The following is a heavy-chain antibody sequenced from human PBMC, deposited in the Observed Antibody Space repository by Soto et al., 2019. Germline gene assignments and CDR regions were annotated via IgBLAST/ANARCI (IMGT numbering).Heavy chain of an antibody. J-gene: IGHJ4*02. CDR2: ISYDGSNK. V-gene: IGHV3-30*18. CDR1: GFTFSSYG. D-gene: IGHD3-10*01. CDR3: AKEGSITMVRGVIIRPDLGGY. Sequence: GGSLRLSCAASGFTFSSYGMHWVRQAPGKGLEWVAVISYDGSNKYYADSVKGRFTISRDNSKNTLYLQMNSLRAEDTAVYYCAKEGSITMVRGVIIRPDLGGYWGQGTLVTVSS.